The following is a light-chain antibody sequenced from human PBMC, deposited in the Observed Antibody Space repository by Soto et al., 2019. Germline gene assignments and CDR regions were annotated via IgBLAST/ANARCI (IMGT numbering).Light chain of an antibody. CDR1: QSISSRY. CDR3: QQYGNSLTWT. Sequence: EVVLTQSPATLSLSPVEIATLSFMAIQSISSRYLAWYQQKPGQAPRLLIYGASTRATGIPARFSGSGSGTDFSLTISRLEPEDFAVYYCQQYGNSLTWTFGQGTKVDIK. V-gene: IGKV3-20*01. CDR2: GAS. J-gene: IGKJ1*01.